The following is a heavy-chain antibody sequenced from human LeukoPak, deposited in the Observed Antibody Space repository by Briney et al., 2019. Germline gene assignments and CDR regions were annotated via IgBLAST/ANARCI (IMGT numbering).Heavy chain of an antibody. CDR2: ISYDEDNR. V-gene: IGHV3-30-3*01. CDR1: GFTFSNYA. D-gene: IGHD1-1*01. J-gene: IGHJ6*02. Sequence: GGSLRLSCIASGFTFSNYAMNWVRQAPGKGLEWVAFISYDEDNRFYADSVKGRFSISRDNANNALFLQINSLRVEDTAVYYCASLSAMTTAPPDVWGQGTTVTVSS. CDR3: ASLSAMTTAPPDV.